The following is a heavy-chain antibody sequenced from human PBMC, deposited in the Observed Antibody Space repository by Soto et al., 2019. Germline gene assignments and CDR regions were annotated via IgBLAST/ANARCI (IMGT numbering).Heavy chain of an antibody. V-gene: IGHV3-23*01. Sequence: EVQLLESGGGLVRPGGSLRLSCADSGFTFSSYAMNWVRQAPGKGLEWVSAISGTGYNTYYADSLKGRFTISRDNSKNTLSLQMNSLRAEDTAVYYCARDRQFSHPRGGMDVCGQGTTVTVSS. J-gene: IGHJ6*02. D-gene: IGHD3-10*01. CDR3: ARDRQFSHPRGGMDV. CDR1: GFTFSSYA. CDR2: ISGTGYNT.